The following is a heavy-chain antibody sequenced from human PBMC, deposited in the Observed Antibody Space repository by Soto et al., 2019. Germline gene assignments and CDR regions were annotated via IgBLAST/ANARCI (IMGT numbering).Heavy chain of an antibody. CDR2: ISDTGTRK. Sequence: RGSLRLSCAASGFTFRTYAMSLVRQAPGKGLEWVSGISDTGTRKYYADSVKGRFTVSRDNSKNMLSLQMNSLRAEDTAVYYCVKGGVSSSYGFDCWGQGTLVTVSS. CDR3: VKGGVSSSYGFDC. J-gene: IGHJ4*02. D-gene: IGHD6-13*01. CDR1: GFTFRTYA. V-gene: IGHV3-23*01.